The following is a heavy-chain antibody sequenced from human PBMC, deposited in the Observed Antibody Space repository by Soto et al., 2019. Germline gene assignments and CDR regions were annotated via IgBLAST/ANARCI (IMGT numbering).Heavy chain of an antibody. J-gene: IGHJ4*02. CDR3: TRRRDWTAVDPLDY. V-gene: IGHV3-73*02. CDR2: IRGKRGKDGT. Sequence: EVQLVESGGGLVQPGGSLKLSCAASGFAFSDSAMHWVRQASGKGLEWIGSIRGKRGKDGTAYAASVKGRFTISRDDSKATTSRQMNSLKIEDTAVYYCTRRRDWTAVDPLDYWGQGTLVTVSS. CDR1: GFAFSDSA. D-gene: IGHD5-18*01.